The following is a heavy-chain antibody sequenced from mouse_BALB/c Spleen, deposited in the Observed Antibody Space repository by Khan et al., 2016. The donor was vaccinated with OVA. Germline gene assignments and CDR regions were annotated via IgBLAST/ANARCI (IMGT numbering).Heavy chain of an antibody. J-gene: IGHJ3*01. D-gene: IGHD2-2*01. Sequence: VQLQQSGPELMKPGASVKISCKASGYSFTSYYIHWVMQSHGTSLEWIGYIDPFSGGTTYNQKFKGKATLTVDKSSSTAYLPLTNLTSEDSAVYYCTRQGYVAWVSYWGQGTLVTVSA. CDR2: IDPFSGGT. CDR3: TRQGYVAWVSY. V-gene: IGHV1S135*01. CDR1: GYSFTSYY.